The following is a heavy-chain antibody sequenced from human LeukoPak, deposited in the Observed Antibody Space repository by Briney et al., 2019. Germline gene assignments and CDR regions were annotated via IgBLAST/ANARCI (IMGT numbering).Heavy chain of an antibody. V-gene: IGHV1-18*01. Sequence: ASVKVSCKASGYTFTSYGISWVRQAPGQGLEWMGWISAYNGNTNYAQKLQGRVTMTTDTSTSTAYMELRSLRSDDTAVYYCARDGKEHRNIYYDFWSGYYGTNDYWGQGTLVTVSS. CDR2: ISAYNGNT. D-gene: IGHD3-3*01. CDR3: ARDGKEHRNIYYDFWSGYYGTNDY. J-gene: IGHJ4*02. CDR1: GYTFTSYG.